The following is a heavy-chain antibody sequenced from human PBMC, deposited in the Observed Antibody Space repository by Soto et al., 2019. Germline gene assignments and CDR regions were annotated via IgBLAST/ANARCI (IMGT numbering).Heavy chain of an antibody. Sequence: SETLSLTCTVSGGSVSSGSYYWSWIRQPPGKGLEWIGYIYYSGSTNYNPSLKSRVTISVDTSKNQFSLKLSSVTAADTAVYYCARACSSTSCRPNYYYGMDVWGQGTTVTVSS. CDR2: IYYSGST. CDR3: ARACSSTSCRPNYYYGMDV. D-gene: IGHD2-2*01. J-gene: IGHJ6*02. V-gene: IGHV4-61*01. CDR1: GGSVSSGSYY.